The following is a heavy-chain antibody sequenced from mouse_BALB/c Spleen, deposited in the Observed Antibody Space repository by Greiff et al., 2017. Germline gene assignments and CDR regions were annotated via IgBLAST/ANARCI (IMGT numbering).Heavy chain of an antibody. J-gene: IGHJ4*01. V-gene: IGHV1S81*02. CDR3: TRFHYYYSSSPHAMDY. D-gene: IGHD1-1*01. CDR2: IYPSNGGT. Sequence: QVQLQQPGAELVKPGALVKLSCKASGYTFTSYYMYWVKQRPGQGLAWIGWIYPSNGGTNFNEKFKSKATLTADKSSSTAYMQLSSLTSENSAVYYCTRFHYYYSSSPHAMDYWGQGTSVTVSS. CDR1: GYTFTSYY.